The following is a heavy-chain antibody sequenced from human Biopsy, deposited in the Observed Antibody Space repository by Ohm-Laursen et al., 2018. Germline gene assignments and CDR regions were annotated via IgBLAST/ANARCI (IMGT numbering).Heavy chain of an antibody. J-gene: IGHJ6*02. CDR3: ARTPILIVSAGLVYRHRRRLQGMDV. D-gene: IGHD6-13*01. Sequence: PTQTLTLTCSFSGFSLSARGMCVSWIRQAPGKALEWLARVDWDDYKDYSASLQTKLSISKDTSNDQVVLTVNNVDPADTATYYCARTPILIVSAGLVYRHRRRLQGMDVWGQGIAVTVSS. CDR1: GFSLSARGMC. CDR2: VDWDDYK. V-gene: IGHV2-70*11.